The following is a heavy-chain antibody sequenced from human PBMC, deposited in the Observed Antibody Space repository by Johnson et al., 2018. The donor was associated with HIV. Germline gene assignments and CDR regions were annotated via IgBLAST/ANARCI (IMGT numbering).Heavy chain of an antibody. CDR2: IAYDGSKK. Sequence: QVQLVESGGGLIQPGGSLRLSCAASGFTFSSYAIHWVRQAPGKGLEWVAIIAYDGSKKYYADSVKGRFTISRDNSKNTLYLQMNSLRADDTAVYFCARGCRDCYTCDAFDVWGQGTRVTVSS. CDR1: GFTFSSYA. CDR3: ARGCRDCYTCDAFDV. J-gene: IGHJ3*01. D-gene: IGHD5-24*01. V-gene: IGHV3-30*03.